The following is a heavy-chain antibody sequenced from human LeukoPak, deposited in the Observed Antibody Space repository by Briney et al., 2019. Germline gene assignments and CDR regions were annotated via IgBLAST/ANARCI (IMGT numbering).Heavy chain of an antibody. Sequence: PSETLSLTCTVSGGSISSGGYYWSWIRQPAGKGLEYIGRIYSTGSTNYNPSLKSRVTISVDTSKNQFSLKPSSVTAADTAVYYCARPEYPTRTGPRRSYWYFDLWGRGTLVTVSS. CDR2: IYSTGST. J-gene: IGHJ2*01. V-gene: IGHV4-61*02. CDR1: GGSISSGGYY. D-gene: IGHD2/OR15-2a*01. CDR3: ARPEYPTRTGPRRSYWYFDL.